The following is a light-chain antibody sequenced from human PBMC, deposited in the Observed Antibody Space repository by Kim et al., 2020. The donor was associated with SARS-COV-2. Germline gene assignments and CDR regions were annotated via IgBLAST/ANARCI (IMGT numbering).Light chain of an antibody. CDR3: QQYDSYPRT. CDR1: QGISSW. Sequence: DIQMTQSPSALSASIGDRVTITCRASQGISSWLAWYQQKPEKAPKCLIYAASSLQSGVPSRFSGSGSGTDFTLTISSLQPEDFATYYCQQYDSYPRTFGQGTKVDIK. J-gene: IGKJ1*01. V-gene: IGKV1D-16*01. CDR2: AAS.